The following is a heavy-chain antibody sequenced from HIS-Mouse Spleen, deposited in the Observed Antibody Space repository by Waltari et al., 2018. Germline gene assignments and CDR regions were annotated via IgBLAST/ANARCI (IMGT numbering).Heavy chain of an antibody. V-gene: IGHV4-34*01. CDR3: ASSLVYYDSSGYYDY. CDR1: GGSFRGYY. D-gene: IGHD3-22*01. Sequence: QVQLQQWGAGLLKPSETLSLPCAVYGGSFRGYYLSWTRQPPGKGLEWIGEIKHSGSTNYNPSLKSRVTISVDTSKNQFSLKLSSVTAADTAVYYCASSLVYYDSSGYYDYWGQGTLVTVSS. J-gene: IGHJ4*02. CDR2: IKHSGST.